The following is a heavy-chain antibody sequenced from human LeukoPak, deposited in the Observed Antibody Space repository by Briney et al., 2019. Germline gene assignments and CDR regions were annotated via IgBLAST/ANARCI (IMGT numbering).Heavy chain of an antibody. D-gene: IGHD4-17*01. J-gene: IGHJ4*02. CDR2: IYYSGST. V-gene: IGHV4-31*03. CDR3: ARAPGGDYEDY. Sequence: SQTLSLACTVAGGSISSGGYYWSWIRRHPGKGLEWIGYIYYSGSTYYNPSLKSRVTISVDTSKNQFSLKLSSVTAADTAVYYCARAPGGDYEDYWGQGTLVTVSS. CDR1: GGSISSGGYY.